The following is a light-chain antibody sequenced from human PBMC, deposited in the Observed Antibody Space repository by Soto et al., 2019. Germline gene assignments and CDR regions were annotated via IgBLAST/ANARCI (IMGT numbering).Light chain of an antibody. CDR2: NNN. J-gene: IGLJ2*01. V-gene: IGLV1-44*01. Sequence: QSVLTQPPSASGTPGQRVTISCSGSSSNIGSNTVNWYQQLPGTAPKLLIYNNNQRPSGVPDRFSASKSGASASLAISGLQSDDEADYYCAAWDDILNGVVFGGGTKLTVL. CDR3: AAWDDILNGVV. CDR1: SSNIGSNT.